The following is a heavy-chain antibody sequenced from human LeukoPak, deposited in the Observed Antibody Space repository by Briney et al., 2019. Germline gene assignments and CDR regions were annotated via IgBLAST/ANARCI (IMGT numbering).Heavy chain of an antibody. J-gene: IGHJ4*02. CDR2: IYTSGST. D-gene: IGHD3-10*01. V-gene: IGHV4-61*02. CDR3: ARAGSGSYYNVLYYFDY. Sequence: SETLSLTCTVSGGSISSGSYYWSWIRQPAGKGLEWIGRIYTSGSTNYNPSLKSRVTISVDTSKNQCSLKLSSVTAADTAVYYCARAGSGSYYNVLYYFDYWGQGTLVTVSS. CDR1: GGSISSGSYY.